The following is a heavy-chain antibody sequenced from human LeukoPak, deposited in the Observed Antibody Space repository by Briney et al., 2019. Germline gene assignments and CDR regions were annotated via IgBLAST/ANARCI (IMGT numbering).Heavy chain of an antibody. CDR1: GFTFSSYS. J-gene: IGHJ5*02. D-gene: IGHD6-6*01. V-gene: IGHV3-21*01. CDR3: ARRVEGEYSSSLLGNWFDP. Sequence: PGGSLRLSCAASGFTFSSYSMNWVRQAPGKGLEWVSSISSSSSYIYYADSVKGRFTTSRDNAKNSLYLQMNSLRAEDTAVYYCARRVEGEYSSSLLGNWFDPWGQGTLVTVSS. CDR2: ISSSSSYI.